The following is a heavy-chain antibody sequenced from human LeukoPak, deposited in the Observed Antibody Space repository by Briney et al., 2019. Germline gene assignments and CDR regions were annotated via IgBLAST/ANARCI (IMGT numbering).Heavy chain of an antibody. Sequence: SETLSLTCTVSGGSISSYYWSWIRQPAGKGLEWIGRIYTSGSTNYNPSLKSRVTMSVDTSKNQFSLKLSSVTAADTAVYYCARDHYDFWSGPKRSVAAFDIWGQGTMVTVSS. CDR2: IYTSGST. CDR1: GGSISSYY. J-gene: IGHJ3*02. D-gene: IGHD3-3*01. CDR3: ARDHYDFWSGPKRSVAAFDI. V-gene: IGHV4-4*07.